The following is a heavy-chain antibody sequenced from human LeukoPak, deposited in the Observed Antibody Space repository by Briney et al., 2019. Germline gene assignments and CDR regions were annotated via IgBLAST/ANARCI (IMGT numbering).Heavy chain of an antibody. CDR2: INPNTGGP. V-gene: IGHV1-2*02. J-gene: IGHJ4*02. D-gene: IGHD4-11*01. Sequence: ASVKVSYKASGYTFTSYGISWVRQAPGVGLEWMGWINPNTGGPNYAQKFQGRVTMTRDTSISTAYMELNRLTSDDTAVYYCARDGPTVTLDYWGQGTLVTVSS. CDR3: ARDGPTVTLDY. CDR1: GYTFTSYG.